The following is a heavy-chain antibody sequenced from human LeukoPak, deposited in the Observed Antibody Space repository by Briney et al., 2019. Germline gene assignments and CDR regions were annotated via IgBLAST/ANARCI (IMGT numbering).Heavy chain of an antibody. V-gene: IGHV3-74*03. D-gene: IGHD1-26*01. CDR1: GFAFSSYW. CDR2: IIKDGTTT. J-gene: IGHJ4*02. Sequence: GGSLKLSCAASGFAFSSYWTYWVRQAAGKGLVSVSCIIKDGTTTTYADSVTGRSTISRDNAKNTMYLQVNSLRTEDTAVYYCVRDGPRGSYVDYWGQGTLVTVSS. CDR3: VRDGPRGSYVDY.